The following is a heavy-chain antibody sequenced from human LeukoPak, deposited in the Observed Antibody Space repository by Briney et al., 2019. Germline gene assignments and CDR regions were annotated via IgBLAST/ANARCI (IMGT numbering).Heavy chain of an antibody. J-gene: IGHJ4*02. CDR1: GFTFDDYA. V-gene: IGHV3-9*01. D-gene: IGHD3-22*01. CDR2: ISWNSGSI. Sequence: GGSLRLSCAASGFTFDDYAMHWVRQAPGKGLEWVPGISWNSGSIGYADSVKGRFTISRDNAKNSLYLQMNSLRAEDTALYYCAKTSSGYYYEPYYFDYWGQGTLVTVSS. CDR3: AKTSSGYYYEPYYFDY.